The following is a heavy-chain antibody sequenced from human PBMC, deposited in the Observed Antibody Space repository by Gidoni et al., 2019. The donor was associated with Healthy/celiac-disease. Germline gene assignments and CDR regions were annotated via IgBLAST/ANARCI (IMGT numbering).Heavy chain of an antibody. CDR3: AKGRPWELIDAFDI. V-gene: IGHV3-23*01. CDR1: GFTFSSYA. J-gene: IGHJ3*02. CDR2: IRVSGGST. Sequence: EVQLLESGGGLVQPGGSLRLSCAASGFTFSSYASSWVRQAPGKGLVWVSAIRVSGGSTYYADSVKCRFTISRDNSKNTLYLQMNSLRAEDTAVYYCAKGRPWELIDAFDIWGQGTMVTVSS. D-gene: IGHD1-26*01.